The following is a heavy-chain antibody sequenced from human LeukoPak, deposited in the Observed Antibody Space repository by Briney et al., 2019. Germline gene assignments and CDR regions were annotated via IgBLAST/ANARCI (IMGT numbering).Heavy chain of an antibody. CDR1: GFTFSSYS. CDR2: ISSSSSYI. CDR3: ARDSIVVVIGTYAFDI. D-gene: IGHD2-21*01. V-gene: IGHV3-21*01. Sequence: GGSLRLSCAASGFTFSSYSMNWVRQAPGKGLEWVSSISSSSSYIYYADSVKGRFTISRDNAKNSLYLQMNSLRAEDTAVYYCARDSIVVVIGTYAFDIWGQGTMVTVSS. J-gene: IGHJ3*02.